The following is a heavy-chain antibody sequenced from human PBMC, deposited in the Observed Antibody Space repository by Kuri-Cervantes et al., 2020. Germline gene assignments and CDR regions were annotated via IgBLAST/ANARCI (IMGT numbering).Heavy chain of an antibody. CDR2: ISYDGSNK. CDR3: ARERGSFHPSLDY. D-gene: IGHD3-10*01. Sequence: LSLTCAASGFTFSSYGMHWVRQAPGKGLEWVAVISYDGSNKYYADSVKGRFTISRDNSKNTLYLQMTSLRAEDTSVYYCARERGSFHPSLDYWGQGTLVTVSS. V-gene: IGHV3-30*03. CDR1: GFTFSSYG. J-gene: IGHJ4*02.